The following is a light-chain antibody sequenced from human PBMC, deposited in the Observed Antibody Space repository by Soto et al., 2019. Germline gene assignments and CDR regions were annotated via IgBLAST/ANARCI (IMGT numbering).Light chain of an antibody. V-gene: IGKV3-20*01. CDR2: GAS. CDR3: QQYGSSPLIS. CDR1: QSVSSSY. J-gene: IGKJ5*01. Sequence: EIVLTQSPGTLSLSPGERATLYCRASQSVSSSYLAWYQQKPGQAPRLLIYGASSRATGIPDRFSGSWSGTDFTLTISGLEPEDFAVYYCQQYGSSPLISFGLGTRLEIK.